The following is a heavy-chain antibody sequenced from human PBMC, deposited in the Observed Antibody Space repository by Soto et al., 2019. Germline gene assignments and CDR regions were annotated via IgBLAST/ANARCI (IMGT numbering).Heavy chain of an antibody. Sequence: QVQLQQWGAGLLKPSETLSLTCAVYGGSFSGYYWSWIRQPPGKGLGWIGEINHSGSTNYNPSLMXRXPLXVDPSKNKFSLKLSSVAAAETAVYYCSRGYYDSSGRPTIDYWGQGTLVTVSS. CDR2: INHSGST. J-gene: IGHJ4*02. CDR1: GGSFSGYY. D-gene: IGHD3-22*01. V-gene: IGHV4-34*01. CDR3: SRGYYDSSGRPTIDY.